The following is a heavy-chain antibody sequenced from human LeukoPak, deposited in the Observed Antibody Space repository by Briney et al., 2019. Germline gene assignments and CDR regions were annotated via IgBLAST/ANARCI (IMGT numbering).Heavy chain of an antibody. CDR1: GYSISSGYY. CDR3: ARSPGVVVRLDWFDP. Sequence: SETLSLTCAVSGYSISSGYYWGWIRQPPGKGLEWIGSIYHSRSTYYNPSLKSRVTISVDTSKNQFSLKLSSVTAADTAVYYCARSPGVVVRLDWFDPWGQGTLVTVSS. V-gene: IGHV4-38-2*01. J-gene: IGHJ5*02. D-gene: IGHD2-2*01. CDR2: IYHSRST.